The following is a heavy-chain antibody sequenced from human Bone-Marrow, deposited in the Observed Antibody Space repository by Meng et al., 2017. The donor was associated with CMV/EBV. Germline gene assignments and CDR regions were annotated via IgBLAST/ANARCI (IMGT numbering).Heavy chain of an antibody. CDR1: GFTFDDYG. D-gene: IGHD6-6*01. Sequence: GESLKISCAASGFTFDDYGMSWVRQAPGKGLEWVSGINWNGGSTGYADSVKGRFTISRDNAKNSLYLQMNSLRAEDTALYYCARGTSYSSSLEYFQHCGQGTLVTVSS. CDR3: ARGTSYSSSLEYFQH. J-gene: IGHJ1*01. CDR2: INWNGGST. V-gene: IGHV3-20*04.